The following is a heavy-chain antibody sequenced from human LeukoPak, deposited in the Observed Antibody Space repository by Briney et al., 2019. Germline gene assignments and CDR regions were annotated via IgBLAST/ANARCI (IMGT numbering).Heavy chain of an antibody. D-gene: IGHD3-22*01. CDR1: GYTFSDFS. J-gene: IGHJ4*02. Sequence: GSLTLSCAASGYTFSDFSVNWVRQAPGKGLEWVSSISVRSNYRYYADSVRGRFTISRDDARDSLFLQMNSLRAEDTAVYFCVRLRRNNDRSGYYYYYDYWGQGTLVTVSS. CDR2: ISVRSNYR. CDR3: VRLRRNNDRSGYYYYYDY. V-gene: IGHV3-21*01.